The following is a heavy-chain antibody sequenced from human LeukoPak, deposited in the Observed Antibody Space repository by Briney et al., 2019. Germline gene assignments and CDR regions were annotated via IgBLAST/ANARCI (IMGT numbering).Heavy chain of an antibody. CDR2: INPSGGST. J-gene: IGHJ3*02. CDR3: ARLDIVADDAFDI. CDR1: GYTFTSYY. V-gene: IGHV1-46*01. D-gene: IGHD5-12*01. Sequence: ASVKVSCKASGYTFTSYYMHWVRQAPGQGLEWMGIINPSGGSTSYAQKFQGRVTMTRDTSTSTVYMELSSLRSEGTAVYYCARLDIVADDAFDIWGQGTMVTVSS.